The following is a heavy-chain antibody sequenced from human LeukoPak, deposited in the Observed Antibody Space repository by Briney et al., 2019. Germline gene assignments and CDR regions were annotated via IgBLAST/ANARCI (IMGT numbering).Heavy chain of an antibody. D-gene: IGHD3-9*01. CDR1: GGSISSGGYY. CDR3: ARGLRYSGNDY. V-gene: IGHV4-31*03. Sequence: PPETLSLTCTVSGGSISSGGYYWSWIRQHPGKGLEWIGYIYYSGSTYYNPSLKSRVTIPVDTSKNQFSLKLSSVTAADTAVYYCARGLRYSGNDYWGQGTLVTVSS. J-gene: IGHJ4*02. CDR2: IYYSGST.